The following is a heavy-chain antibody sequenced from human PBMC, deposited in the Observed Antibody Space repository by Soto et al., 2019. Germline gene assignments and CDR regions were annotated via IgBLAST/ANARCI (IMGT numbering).Heavy chain of an antibody. CDR1: GGTFSSYA. Sequence: QVQLVQSGAEVKKPGSSVKVSCKASGGTFSSYAISWVRQAPGQGLEWMGGIIPIFGTANYAQKFQVRVTITADESTSTAYMELSSLRSEDTAVYYCARDKRNYDILTGWFDPWCQGTLVTVSS. CDR2: IIPIFGTA. V-gene: IGHV1-69*01. D-gene: IGHD3-9*01. CDR3: ARDKRNYDILTGWFDP. J-gene: IGHJ5*02.